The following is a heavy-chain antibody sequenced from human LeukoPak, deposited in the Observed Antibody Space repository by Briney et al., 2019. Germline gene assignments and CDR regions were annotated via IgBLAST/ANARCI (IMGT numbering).Heavy chain of an antibody. CDR1: GGSISSYY. D-gene: IGHD3-10*01. J-gene: IGHJ5*02. CDR3: ARCHYGSGLTWFDP. V-gene: IGHV4-59*08. Sequence: SETLSLTCTVSGGSISSYYWSWIRQPPGKGLEWIGSIYHSGNTYYNPSLKNRFTILVDTSKNQFSLKLSSVTVADTAVYYCARCHYGSGLTWFDPWGQGTLVTVSS. CDR2: IYHSGNT.